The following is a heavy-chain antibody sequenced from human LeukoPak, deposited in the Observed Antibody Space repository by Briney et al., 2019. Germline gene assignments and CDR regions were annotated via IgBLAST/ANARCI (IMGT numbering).Heavy chain of an antibody. CDR1: GYTFSGFY. V-gene: IGHV1-2*02. CDR2: INPKNGDT. D-gene: IGHD5-18*01. CDR3: ARDGRLRNGYDNFYI. Sequence: ASVNVSCKASGYTFSGFYINGVRQAPGQGLEWMGWINPKNGDTHYAQAFLGRVTMTRDTSISTAYMELSRLTSDDTAVYYCARDGRLRNGYDNFYIWGQGTLVTVSS. J-gene: IGHJ4*02.